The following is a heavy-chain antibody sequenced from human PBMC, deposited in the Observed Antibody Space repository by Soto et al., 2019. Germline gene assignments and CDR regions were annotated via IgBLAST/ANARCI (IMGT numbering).Heavy chain of an antibody. CDR2: IYWDDDK. Sequence: QITLKESGPTLVKPTQTLTLTCTFSGFSLSTSGVGVGWIRQPPGKALEWLALIYWDDDKRYSPSLKSRLTITKDTSKNQVVLTMTNMDPVDTATYYCAHSGTMVRGVITTPPLFYFDYWGQGTLVTVSS. D-gene: IGHD3-10*01. CDR1: GFSLSTSGVG. CDR3: AHSGTMVRGVITTPPLFYFDY. J-gene: IGHJ4*02. V-gene: IGHV2-5*02.